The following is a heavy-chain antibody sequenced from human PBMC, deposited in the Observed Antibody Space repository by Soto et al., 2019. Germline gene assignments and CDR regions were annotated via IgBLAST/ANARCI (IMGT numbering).Heavy chain of an antibody. CDR3: AKAARSSPKYYDSSGHGYFDY. D-gene: IGHD3-22*01. CDR1: GFTFSSYG. CDR2: ISYDGSNK. Sequence: QVQLVESGGGVVQPGRSLRLSCAASGFTFSSYGMHWVRQAPGKGLEWVAVISYDGSNKYYADSVKGRFTISRDNSKNXLXRXXSSLRAEDTAVYYCAKAARSSPKYYDSSGHGYFDYWGQGTLVTVSS. V-gene: IGHV3-30*18. J-gene: IGHJ4*02.